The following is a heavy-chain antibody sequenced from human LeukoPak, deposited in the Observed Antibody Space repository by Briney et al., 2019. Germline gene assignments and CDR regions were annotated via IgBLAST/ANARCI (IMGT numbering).Heavy chain of an antibody. D-gene: IGHD3-3*01. CDR2: INPDGSVK. CDR1: GFIFNSYW. Sequence: GGSLRLSCAASGFIFNSYWMSWVRQAPGKGLEWVASINPDGSVKKDVDSVKGRFTISRDNADNSLYLQMNSLRADDTAVYYCARLFGGATIYDYWGQGTLVAVSS. V-gene: IGHV3-7*01. CDR3: ARLFGGATIYDY. J-gene: IGHJ4*02.